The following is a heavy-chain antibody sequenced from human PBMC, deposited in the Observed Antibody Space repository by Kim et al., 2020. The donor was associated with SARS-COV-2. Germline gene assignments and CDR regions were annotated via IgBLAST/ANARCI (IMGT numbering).Heavy chain of an antibody. CDR1: GGSISSYY. CDR3: ARDGAVAGTGDYYYGMDV. V-gene: IGHV4-59*01. J-gene: IGHJ6*02. Sequence: SETLSLTCTVSGGSISSYYWSWIRQPPGKGLEWIGYIYYSGSTNYNPSLKSRVTISVDTSKNQFSLKLSSVTAADTAVYYCARDGAVAGTGDYYYGMDVWGQGTTVTVSS. D-gene: IGHD6-19*01. CDR2: IYYSGST.